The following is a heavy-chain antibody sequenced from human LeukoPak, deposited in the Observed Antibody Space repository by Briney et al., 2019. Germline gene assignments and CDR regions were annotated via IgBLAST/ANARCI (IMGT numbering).Heavy chain of an antibody. J-gene: IGHJ6*04. CDR3: ARDRSLGYSGYGVPSYYYYGMDV. Sequence: ASVKVSCKASGYTFTSYAMHWVRQAPGQRLKWMGWINAGNGNTKYSQKFQGRVTITRDTSASTAYMELSSLRSEDTAVYYCARDRSLGYSGYGVPSYYYYGMDVWGKGTTVTASS. CDR2: INAGNGNT. V-gene: IGHV1-3*01. CDR1: GYTFTSYA. D-gene: IGHD5-12*01.